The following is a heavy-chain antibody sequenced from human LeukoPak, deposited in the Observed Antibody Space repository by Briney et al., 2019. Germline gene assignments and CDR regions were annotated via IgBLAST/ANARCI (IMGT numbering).Heavy chain of an antibody. CDR2: IYYSGST. CDR1: GGSISSGGYY. CDR3: ARRDYDSSGYYFY. V-gene: IGHV4-31*03. Sequence: SQTLSLTCTVSGGSISSGGYYWSWIRQHPGKGLERIGYIYYSGSTYYNPSLKSRVTISVDTSKNQFSLKLSSVTAADTAVYYCARRDYDSSGYYFYWGQGTLVTVSS. J-gene: IGHJ4*02. D-gene: IGHD3-22*01.